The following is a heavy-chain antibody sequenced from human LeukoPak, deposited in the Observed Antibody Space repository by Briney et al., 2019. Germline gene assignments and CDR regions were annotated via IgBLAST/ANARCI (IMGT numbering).Heavy chain of an antibody. V-gene: IGHV3-74*01. CDR2: INSDGSST. D-gene: IGHD5-12*01. J-gene: IGHJ3*02. Sequence: PGGSLRLSCAASGFTFSSYRMHWVRQAPGKGLVWVSRINSDGSSTSYADSVKGRFTISRDNAKNTLYLQMNSLRAEDTAVYYCARPRRGYSGYDDAFDIWGQGTMVTVSS. CDR3: ARPRRGYSGYDDAFDI. CDR1: GFTFSSYR.